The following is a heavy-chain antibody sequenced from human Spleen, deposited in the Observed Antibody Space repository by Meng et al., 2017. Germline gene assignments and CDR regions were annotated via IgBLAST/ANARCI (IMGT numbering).Heavy chain of an antibody. D-gene: IGHD3-10*01. CDR1: GGSISSGSYY. CDR2: IHTSGST. V-gene: IGHV4-61*02. Sequence: SETLSLTCTVSGGSISSGSYYWSWIRQPAGKGLEWIGRIHTSGSTKYNPSLKSRVTISVDTSKNQFSLKLTSVTAADTAVYYCARTAVRGVSSVDYYYALDVWGQGTTVTVSS. CDR3: ARTAVRGVSSVDYYYALDV. J-gene: IGHJ6*02.